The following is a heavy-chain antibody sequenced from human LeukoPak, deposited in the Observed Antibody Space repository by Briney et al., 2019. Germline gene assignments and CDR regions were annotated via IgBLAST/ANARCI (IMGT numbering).Heavy chain of an antibody. D-gene: IGHD2-2*01. CDR1: GGSISSSSYY. V-gene: IGHV4-61*05. J-gene: IGHJ3*02. CDR2: IYYSGST. CDR3: ARVRSSPDI. Sequence: SETLSLTCTVSGGSISSSSYYWGWIRQPPGKGLEWIGYIYYSGSTNYNPSLKSRVTISVDTSKNQFSLKLSSVTAADTAVYYCARVRSSPDIWGQGTMVTVSS.